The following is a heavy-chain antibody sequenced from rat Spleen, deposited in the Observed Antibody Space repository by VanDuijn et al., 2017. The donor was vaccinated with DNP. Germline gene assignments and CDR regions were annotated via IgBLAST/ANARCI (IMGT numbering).Heavy chain of an antibody. CDR1: GFTFSAYY. V-gene: IGHV5-27*01. J-gene: IGHJ3*01. D-gene: IGHD1-12*03. Sequence: EVQLVESGGGLVQPGRSLKLSCAASGFTFSAYYMAWVRQAPAKGLEWVAYIGSAAYAPYYGDSVKGRFTISRDNAKSTLYLQMNSLRSEDMATYYCATSGYGYDGYPFAYWGQGTLVTVSS. CDR3: ATSGYGYDGYPFAY. CDR2: IGSAAYAP.